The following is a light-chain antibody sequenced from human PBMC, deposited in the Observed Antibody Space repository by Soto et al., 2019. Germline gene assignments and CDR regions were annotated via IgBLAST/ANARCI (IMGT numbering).Light chain of an antibody. J-gene: IGLJ2*01. CDR1: SSDVGGYNY. V-gene: IGLV2-14*01. CDR3: SSYASSNTQV. CDR2: DVS. Sequence: QSVLTQPASVSGSPGQSITVSCIGTSSDVGGYNYVSWYQQHPGKAPQLMIHDVSDRPSGVSNRFSGSKSGNTASLTISGLQAEDEAYYYCSSYASSNTQVFGGGTKLTVL.